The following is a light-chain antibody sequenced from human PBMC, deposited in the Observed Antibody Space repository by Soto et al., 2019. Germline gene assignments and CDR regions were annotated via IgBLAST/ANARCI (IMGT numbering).Light chain of an antibody. CDR1: QTISSW. V-gene: IGKV1-5*03. Sequence: DIQMTQSPSTLSGSVGDRVTITCRASQTISSWLAWYQQKPGKAPKVLIYKASTLQSGVPSRFSGSGSGTEFTLTISSLQPDDFATYYCLQYNTDSRIFGQGTKVDIK. CDR3: LQYNTDSRI. CDR2: KAS. J-gene: IGKJ1*01.